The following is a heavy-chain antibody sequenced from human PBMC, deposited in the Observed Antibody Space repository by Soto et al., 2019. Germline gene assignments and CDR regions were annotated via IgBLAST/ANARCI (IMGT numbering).Heavy chain of an antibody. CDR2: IVPILGPA. J-gene: IGHJ4*02. Sequence: QVQLVQSGAEVKKPGSSVNVSCKASGGTFNTFAISWVRQAPGQGLEYLGGIVPILGPAFYAQRFQGRVTFTANNPTNTAYLELTSLSSGDTAVYYCARAAKRYFDPGGQGPKVTVPS. CDR1: GGTFNTFA. CDR3: ARAAKRYFDP. V-gene: IGHV1-69*06.